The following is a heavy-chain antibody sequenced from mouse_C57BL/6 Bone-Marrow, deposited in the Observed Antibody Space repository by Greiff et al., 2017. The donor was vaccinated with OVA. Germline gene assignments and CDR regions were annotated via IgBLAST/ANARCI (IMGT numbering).Heavy chain of an antibody. CDR3: ARHYDYDPYWYFDV. V-gene: IGHV1-63*01. J-gene: IGHJ1*03. Sequence: VQLQQSGAELVRPGTSVKMSCKASGYTFTNFWIGWAKQRPGHGLEWIGDISPGGGYNNYNEKFKGKATLTADKSSSTAYMQFSSLTSEDSAISYCARHYDYDPYWYFDVWGTGTTVTVSS. CDR2: ISPGGGYN. D-gene: IGHD2-4*01. CDR1: GYTFTNFW.